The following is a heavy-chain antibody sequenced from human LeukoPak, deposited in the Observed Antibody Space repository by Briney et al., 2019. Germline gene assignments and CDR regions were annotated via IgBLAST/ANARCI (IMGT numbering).Heavy chain of an antibody. CDR2: ISSSSSTI. CDR1: GFTFSSYS. CDR3: ARGVPGDWFDP. V-gene: IGHV3-48*04. Sequence: GGSLRLSCAASGFTFSSYSMNWVRQAPGKGLEWVSYISSSSSTIYYADSVKGRFTISRDNAKNSLYLQMNSLRAEDTAVYYCARGVPGDWFDPWGQGTLVTVSS. J-gene: IGHJ5*02. D-gene: IGHD3-10*01.